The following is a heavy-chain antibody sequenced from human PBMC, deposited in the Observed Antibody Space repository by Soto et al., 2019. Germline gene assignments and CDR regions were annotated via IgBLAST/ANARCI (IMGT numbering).Heavy chain of an antibody. CDR3: ARDHAWGSLDC. D-gene: IGHD7-27*01. Sequence: EVHLVESGGGLVQPGGSLRLSCEVSGYSFSSSWMHWVRQAPGKGLEWVADIEPVGSEVLYVASVMGRFTVSRDNAKTSLFLQMHSLRDGGTAFYYCARDHAWGSLDCWCLGALVSVS. V-gene: IGHV3-7*01. J-gene: IGHJ4*02. CDR1: GYSFSSSW. CDR2: IEPVGSEV.